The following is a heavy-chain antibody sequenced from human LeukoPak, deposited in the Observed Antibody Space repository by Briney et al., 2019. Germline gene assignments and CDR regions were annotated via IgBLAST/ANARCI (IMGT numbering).Heavy chain of an antibody. D-gene: IGHD3-9*01. CDR3: ARAITYYDILTGYSREDYFDY. J-gene: IGHJ4*02. CDR2: IYTSGST. Sequence: SETLSLTCTVSGGSISGYYWSWIRQPAGKGLEWIGRIYTSGSTNYNPSLKSRVTMSVDTSKNQFSLKVSSVTAADTAVYYCARAITYYDILTGYSREDYFDYWGQGTLVTVSS. V-gene: IGHV4-4*07. CDR1: GGSISGYY.